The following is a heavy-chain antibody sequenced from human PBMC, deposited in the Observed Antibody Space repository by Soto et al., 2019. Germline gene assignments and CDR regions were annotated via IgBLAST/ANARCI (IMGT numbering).Heavy chain of an antibody. CDR3: ARDPNIVLVPSALRSYYYYYVMDF. CDR1: GFTVSNNF. CDR2: TYPGGTT. J-gene: IGHJ6*02. Sequence: GGSLRLSCAASGFTVSNNFMSWVRQAPGKGLEWVSVTYPGGTTYYADSVKGRFAISRDNCKNTLYLQMSSLRAEDTAVYYCARDPNIVLVPSALRSYYYYYVMDFRGQGTSVTGSS. V-gene: IGHV3-66*01. D-gene: IGHD2-2*01.